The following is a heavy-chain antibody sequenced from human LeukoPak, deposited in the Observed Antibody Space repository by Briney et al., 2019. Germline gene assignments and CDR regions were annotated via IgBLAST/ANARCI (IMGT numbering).Heavy chain of an antibody. CDR1: GCIFSSYE. D-gene: IGHD6-19*01. J-gene: IGHJ4*02. V-gene: IGHV3-48*03. CDR3: ARFGYRSGSDY. CDR2: ISSSGDTR. Sequence: GGSLRLSCAASGCIFSSYEMNWVRQAPGKGLEWVSYISSSGDTRYHADSVRGRFTIPRDNAKNSLYLQMSSLRAEDTAVYYCARFGYRSGSDYWGQGTLVTVSS.